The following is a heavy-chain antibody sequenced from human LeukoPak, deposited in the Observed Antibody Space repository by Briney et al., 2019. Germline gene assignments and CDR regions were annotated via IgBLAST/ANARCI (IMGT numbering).Heavy chain of an antibody. CDR3: ARLFDS. CDR2: INYSGTT. Sequence: PSETPSLTCTVSGGAISNDNFYWGWVRQPPGKGLEWVGSINYSGTTYYNPSLRGRVSISVDTSRTQFFLRLSSVTAADTAVYYCARLFDSWGQGTLVTVSS. V-gene: IGHV4-39*01. CDR1: GGAISNDNFY. J-gene: IGHJ4*02.